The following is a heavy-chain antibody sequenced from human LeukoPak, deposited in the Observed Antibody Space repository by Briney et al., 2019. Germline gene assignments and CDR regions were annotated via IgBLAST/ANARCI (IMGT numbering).Heavy chain of an antibody. J-gene: IGHJ4*02. D-gene: IGHD3-16*01. CDR2: IDPSDSYK. CDR1: GYSFTSYW. V-gene: IGHV5-10-1*01. CDR3: ATLILRAAPYYLDY. Sequence: GESLKISCKGSGYSFTSYWISWVRQMPGKGLEWMGRIDPSDSYKNYSPSFQGHVTFSADKSITTAYLQWSSLKASDTAMYYCATLILRAAPYYLDYWGQGTLVTVSS.